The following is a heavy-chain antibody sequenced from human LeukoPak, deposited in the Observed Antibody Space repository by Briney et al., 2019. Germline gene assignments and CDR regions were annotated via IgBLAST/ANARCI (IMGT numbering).Heavy chain of an antibody. CDR2: IWYDGSNK. D-gene: IGHD3-10*01. J-gene: IGHJ6*04. CDR1: GFTFSSYG. V-gene: IGHV3-33*01. Sequence: GGSLRLSCAASGFTFSSYGMHWVRQAPGKGLEWVAGIWYDGSNKYYADSVKGRFTISRDNSKNTLYLQMNSLRAEDTAVYYCARGVMWFGELFDYYGMDVWGKGTTVTVSS. CDR3: ARGVMWFGELFDYYGMDV.